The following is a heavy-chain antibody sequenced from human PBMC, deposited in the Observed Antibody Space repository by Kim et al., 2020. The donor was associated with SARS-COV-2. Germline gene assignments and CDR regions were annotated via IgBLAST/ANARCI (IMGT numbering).Heavy chain of an antibody. CDR2: ISYDGSNK. Sequence: GGSLRLSCAASGFTFSSYAMHWVRQAPGKGLEWVAVISYDGSNKYYADSVKGRFTISRDNSKNTLYLQMNSLRAEDTAVYYCARDSAAYDYGWGSYRFLDYWGQGTLVTVSS. CDR1: GFTFSSYA. J-gene: IGHJ4*02. V-gene: IGHV3-30-3*01. CDR3: ARDSAAYDYGWGSYRFLDY. D-gene: IGHD3-16*02.